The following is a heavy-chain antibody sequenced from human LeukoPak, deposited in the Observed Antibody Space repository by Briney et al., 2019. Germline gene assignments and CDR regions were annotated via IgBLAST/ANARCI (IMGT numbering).Heavy chain of an antibody. CDR1: GGSISSYY. V-gene: IGHV4-59*08. CDR2: IYYSGST. CDR3: ARHIPGNPYFDY. J-gene: IGHJ4*02. Sequence: SETLSLTCTVSGGSISSYYWSWIRQPPGKGLEWTGYIYYSGSTNYNPSLKSRVTISVDTSKNQFSLKLSSVTAADTAVYYCARHIPGNPYFDYWGQGTLVTVSS. D-gene: IGHD6-13*01.